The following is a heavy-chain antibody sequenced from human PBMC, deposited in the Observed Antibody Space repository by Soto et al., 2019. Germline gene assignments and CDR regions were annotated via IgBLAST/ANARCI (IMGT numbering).Heavy chain of an antibody. V-gene: IGHV1-18*01. D-gene: IGHD6-13*01. Sequence: ASVKLSWKASGYTFTSYYMSSLRQEPRQGLEWMGWISAYNGNTNYAQKFQGRVTITADESTSTAYMELSSLRSEDTAVYYCARGPYSSSLLVGDAFDIWGQGTMVTVSS. J-gene: IGHJ3*02. CDR1: GYTFTSYY. CDR3: ARGPYSSSLLVGDAFDI. CDR2: ISAYNGNT.